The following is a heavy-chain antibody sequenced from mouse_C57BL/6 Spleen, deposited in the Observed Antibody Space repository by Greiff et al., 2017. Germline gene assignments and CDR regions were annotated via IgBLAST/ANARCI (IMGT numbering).Heavy chain of an antibody. J-gene: IGHJ2*01. Sequence: VQLQQPGAELVRPGSSVKLSCKASGYTFTSYWMHWVKQRPIQGLEWIGNIDPSDSETHYNQKFKDKATLTVDKSSSTAYMQLSSLTSEDSAVYYCAREDYGRSHFDYWGQGTTLTVSS. CDR2: IDPSDSET. CDR1: GYTFTSYW. CDR3: AREDYGRSHFDY. V-gene: IGHV1-52*01. D-gene: IGHD1-1*01.